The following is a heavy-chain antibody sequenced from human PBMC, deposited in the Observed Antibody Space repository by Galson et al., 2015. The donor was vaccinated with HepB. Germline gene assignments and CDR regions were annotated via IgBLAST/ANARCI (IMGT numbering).Heavy chain of an antibody. CDR3: ARSYNYYFYGMDV. Sequence: SETLSLTCTVSGGSISSYYWSWIRQPRGKGLEWIGYIYDNGNTNYNPSLKSRVTISLDMSKNQFSLKLSSVTAADTAVYYCARSYNYYFYGMDVWGQGTTVTVSS. V-gene: IGHV4-59*01. CDR1: GGSISSYY. CDR2: IYDNGNT. J-gene: IGHJ6*02. D-gene: IGHD1-26*01.